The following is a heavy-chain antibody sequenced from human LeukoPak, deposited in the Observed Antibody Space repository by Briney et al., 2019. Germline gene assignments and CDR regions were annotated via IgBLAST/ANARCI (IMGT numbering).Heavy chain of an antibody. Sequence: GGSLRLSCAASGLTFSSYPMHWVRQAPGKGLEWVAVISNDGSKKSYADSVKGRFTISRDNSKNTVDLQMNSLRAEDTAVYYCARVAGWVAREGFGYWGQGTLVTVSS. CDR3: ARVAGWVAREGFGY. J-gene: IGHJ4*02. CDR1: GLTFSSYP. CDR2: ISNDGSKK. V-gene: IGHV3-30*01. D-gene: IGHD1-26*01.